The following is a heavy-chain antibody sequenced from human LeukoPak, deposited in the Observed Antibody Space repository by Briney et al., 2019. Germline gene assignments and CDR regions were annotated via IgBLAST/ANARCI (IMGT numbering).Heavy chain of an antibody. CDR1: GYTFTGYY. D-gene: IGHD3-16*02. Sequence: ASVKVSCKASGYTFTGYYMHWVRQAPGQGLEWMGWINPNSGGTNYAQKFQGRVTMTRDTSISTAYMELSRLRSDDTAVYYCARDPYDYVWGSYRHRGAFDIWGQGTMVTVSS. J-gene: IGHJ3*02. CDR2: INPNSGGT. CDR3: ARDPYDYVWGSYRHRGAFDI. V-gene: IGHV1-2*02.